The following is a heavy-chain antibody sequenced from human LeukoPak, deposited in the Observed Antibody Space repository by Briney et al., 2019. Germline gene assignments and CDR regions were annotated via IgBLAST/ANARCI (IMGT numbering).Heavy chain of an antibody. CDR3: AREGPRGALDI. CDR2: ISSSSYI. J-gene: IGHJ3*02. CDR1: GFTFSSYS. Sequence: PGGSLRLSCAASGFTFSSYSMNWVRQAPGKGLEWVSSISSSSYIYYADSVKGRFTISRDNAKNSLYLQMNSLRAEDTVVYYCAREGPRGALDIWGQGTMVTVSS. V-gene: IGHV3-21*01.